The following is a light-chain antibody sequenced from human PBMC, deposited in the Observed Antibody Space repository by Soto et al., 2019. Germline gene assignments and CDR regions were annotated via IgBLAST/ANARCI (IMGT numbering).Light chain of an antibody. J-gene: IGLJ3*02. V-gene: IGLV2-8*01. CDR1: SSDVGAYKY. CDR3: TSYVGSNIWV. CDR2: EVS. Sequence: QSVLTQPPSASGSPGQSVTISCTGTSSDVGAYKYVSWYQQYPGKAPKLMIYEVSKRPSGVPDRFSGSKSGNTASLTVSGLQAEDAADYYCTSYVGSNIWVFGGGTKATVL.